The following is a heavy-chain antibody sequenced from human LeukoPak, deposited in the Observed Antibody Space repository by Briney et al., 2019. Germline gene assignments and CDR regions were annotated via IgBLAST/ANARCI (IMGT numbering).Heavy chain of an antibody. CDR3: ARDFLTGYFDY. D-gene: IGHD3-9*01. CDR2: ISSSCSTK. Sequence: GGSLRLSCAASGFTFSTYNMNWVRQAPGKGLEWVSYISSSCSTKYYADSVKGRFTISRDNVKNSLFLQMNSLSDEDTAVYYCARDFLTGYFDYWGQGTLVTVSS. CDR1: GFTFSTYN. J-gene: IGHJ4*02. V-gene: IGHV3-48*02.